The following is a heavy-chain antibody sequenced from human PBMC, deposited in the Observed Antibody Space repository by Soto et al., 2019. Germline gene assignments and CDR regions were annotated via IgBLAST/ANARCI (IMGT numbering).Heavy chain of an antibody. CDR3: ARDYYDSSGKRPPTYYFDY. V-gene: IGHV3-33*01. J-gene: IGHJ4*02. CDR2: IWYDGSNK. D-gene: IGHD3-22*01. Sequence: GGSLRLSCAASGFTFSNYGMHWVRQAPGKGLEWVAVIWYDGSNKYYADSVKGRFTISRDNSKNTLYLQMNSLRAEDTAVYYCARDYYDSSGKRPPTYYFDYWGQGTLVTVSS. CDR1: GFTFSNYG.